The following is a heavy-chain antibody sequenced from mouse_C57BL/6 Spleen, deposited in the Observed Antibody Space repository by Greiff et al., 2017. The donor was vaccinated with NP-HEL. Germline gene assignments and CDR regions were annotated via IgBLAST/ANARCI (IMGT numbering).Heavy chain of an antibody. CDR2: ISSGSSTI. V-gene: IGHV5-17*01. CDR3: ARPLYDGYSEFPFMDY. CDR1: GFTFSDYG. J-gene: IGHJ4*01. Sequence: EVQVVESGGGLVKPGGSLKLSCAASGFTFSDYGMHWVRQAPEKGLEWVAYISSGSSTIYYADTVKGRFTISRDNAKNTLFLQMTSLRSEDTAMYYCARPLYDGYSEFPFMDYWGQGTSVTVAS. D-gene: IGHD2-3*01.